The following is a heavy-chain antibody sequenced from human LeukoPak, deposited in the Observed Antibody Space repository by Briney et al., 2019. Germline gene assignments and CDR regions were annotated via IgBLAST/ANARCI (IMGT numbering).Heavy chain of an antibody. Sequence: PSETLSLTCTVSGGSISSYYWSWIRQPAGKGLEWIGRIYTSGSTNYNPSLKSRVTMSVDTSKNQLSLKLSSVTAADTAVYHCARVIYGSWYLGWFDPWGQGTLVTVSS. D-gene: IGHD6-13*01. CDR2: IYTSGST. V-gene: IGHV4-4*07. CDR3: ARVIYGSWYLGWFDP. J-gene: IGHJ5*02. CDR1: GGSISSYY.